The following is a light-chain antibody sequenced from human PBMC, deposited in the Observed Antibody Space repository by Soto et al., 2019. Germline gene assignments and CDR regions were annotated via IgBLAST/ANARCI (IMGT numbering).Light chain of an antibody. CDR3: PPSNNSWT. V-gene: IGKV3-15*01. CDR1: QSDSSN. J-gene: IGKJ1*01. Sequence: MSIRQSASTSAVAASLKTTLSFRASQSDSSNLAWYQQKTGEAPRLLIYGTSTRAIGIAARFSGSGSGRELHMSISSLQCEAFAPYYRPPSNNSWTFGQGTKVDIK. CDR2: GTS.